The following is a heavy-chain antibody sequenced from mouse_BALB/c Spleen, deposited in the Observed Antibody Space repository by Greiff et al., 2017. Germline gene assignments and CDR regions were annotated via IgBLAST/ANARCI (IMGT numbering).Heavy chain of an antibody. CDR2: ISSGGGST. J-gene: IGHJ2*01. CDR1: GFAFSSYD. Sequence: EVHLVESGGGLVKPGGSLKLSCAASGFAFSSYDMSWVRQTPEKRLEWVAYISSGGGSTYYPDTVKGRFTISRDNAKNTLYLQMSSLKSEDTAMYYCARRSLTGSFDYWGQGTTLTVSS. CDR3: ARRSLTGSFDY. D-gene: IGHD4-1*01. V-gene: IGHV5-12-1*01.